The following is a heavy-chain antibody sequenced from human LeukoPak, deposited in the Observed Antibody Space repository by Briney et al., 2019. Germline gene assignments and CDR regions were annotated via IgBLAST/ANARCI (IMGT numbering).Heavy chain of an antibody. CDR1: GGSISSSSYY. D-gene: IGHD3-22*01. J-gene: IGHJ4*02. CDR3: AREGYDSSGYYYKAFDY. V-gene: IGHV4-61*02. Sequence: SEILSLTCTVSGGSISSSSYYWSWIRQPAGKGLEWIGRIYTSGSTNYNPSLKSRVTMSVDTSKNQFSLKLSSVTAADTAVYYCAREGYDSSGYYYKAFDYWGQGTLVTVSS. CDR2: IYTSGST.